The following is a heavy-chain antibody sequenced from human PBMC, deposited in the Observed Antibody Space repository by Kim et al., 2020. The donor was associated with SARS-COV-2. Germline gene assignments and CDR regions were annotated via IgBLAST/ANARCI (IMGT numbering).Heavy chain of an antibody. CDR3: AKGGHKECTMDD. CDR2: ISYDGSIK. Sequence: GGSLRLSCEASGFSFSIKGMHWVRQAPGKGLVWVSFISYDGSIKYYGDSVKGRFTISRDNSENTLYLQMDSLRVEDTAVYYCAKGGHKECTMDDWGQGTTVIVSS. J-gene: IGHJ6*02. V-gene: IGHV3-30*18. D-gene: IGHD3-16*01. CDR1: GFSFSIKG.